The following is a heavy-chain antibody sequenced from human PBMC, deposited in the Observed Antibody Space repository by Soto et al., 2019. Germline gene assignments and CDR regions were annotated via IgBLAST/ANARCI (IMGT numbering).Heavy chain of an antibody. CDR3: ARVSGSYYYGMDV. CDR1: GGSFSGHY. J-gene: IGHJ6*02. D-gene: IGHD1-26*01. CDR2: INHSGSA. V-gene: IGHV4-34*01. Sequence: SETLSLTCAVYGGSFSGHYWSWIRQPPGKGLEWIGEINHSGSANYNPSLKSRVTISVGKSKNQFSLKLSSVTAADTAVYYCARVSGSYYYGMDVWGQGTTVTVSS.